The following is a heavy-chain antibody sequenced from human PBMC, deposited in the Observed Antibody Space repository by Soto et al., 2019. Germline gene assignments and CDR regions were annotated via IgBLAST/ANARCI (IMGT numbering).Heavy chain of an antibody. CDR1: GGSFSGYY. CDR2: INHSGST. D-gene: IGHD3-3*01. J-gene: IGHJ6*02. V-gene: IGHV4-34*01. Sequence: SETLSLTCAVYGGSFSGYYWSWIRQPPGKXLEWIGEINHSGSTNYNPSLKSRVTISVDTSKNQFSLKLSSVTAADTAVYYCARGAVGYYDFWSGFNRDGMDVWGQGTTVTVSS. CDR3: ARGAVGYYDFWSGFNRDGMDV.